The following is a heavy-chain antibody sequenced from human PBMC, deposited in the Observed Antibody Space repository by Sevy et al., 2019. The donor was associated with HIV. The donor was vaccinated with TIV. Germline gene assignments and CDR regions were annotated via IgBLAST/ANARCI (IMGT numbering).Heavy chain of an antibody. V-gene: IGHV3-23*01. D-gene: IGHD2-2*01. CDR1: GVTFSSYA. CDR3: AKGSTSSSEVGYFDP. J-gene: IGHJ4*02. CDR2: ISGNGGYT. Sequence: GGSLRLSCAASGVTFSSYAMSWVRQAPGKGLEWVSVISGNGGYTYYADSLKGRFTISIDTSKNTLYLQMNSLIAEDTAVYYCAKGSTSSSEVGYFDPWGQGTLVTVSS.